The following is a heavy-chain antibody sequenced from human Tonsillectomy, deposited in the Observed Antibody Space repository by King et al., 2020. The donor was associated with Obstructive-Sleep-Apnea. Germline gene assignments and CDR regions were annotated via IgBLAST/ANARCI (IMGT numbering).Heavy chain of an antibody. CDR2: ISYDGSNK. CDR1: GFTFSSYG. J-gene: IGHJ6*02. D-gene: IGHD3-10*01. V-gene: IGHV3-30*18. Sequence: QVQLVESGGGVVQPGRSLRLSCAASGFTFSSYGMHWVRQAPGKGLEWVAVISYDGSNKYYADSVKGRFTISRDNSKNTLYLQMNSLRAEDTAVYYCAKPWVRGTQYYYGMDVWGQGTTVTVSS. CDR3: AKPWVRGTQYYYGMDV.